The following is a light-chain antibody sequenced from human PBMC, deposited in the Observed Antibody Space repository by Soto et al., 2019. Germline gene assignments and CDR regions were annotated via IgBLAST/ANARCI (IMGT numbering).Light chain of an antibody. CDR3: QQSYSTPRT. CDR2: AAS. CDR1: QSISSY. Sequence: DIQMTQSPSSLSASVGDRVPITCRASQSISSYLNWYHQKPGKAPKLLIYAASSLQSGVPSRCSGSGAGTDFTLTISSLQPEDFATDYCQQSYSTPRTFGQGTKVDIK. V-gene: IGKV1-39*01. J-gene: IGKJ1*01.